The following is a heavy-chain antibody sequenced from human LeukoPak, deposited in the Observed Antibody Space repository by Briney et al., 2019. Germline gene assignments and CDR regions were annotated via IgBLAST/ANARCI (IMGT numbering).Heavy chain of an antibody. V-gene: IGHV1-18*01. CDR1: GYTFTSYG. CDR2: ISAYNGNT. D-gene: IGHD6-19*01. CDR3: ARTKQWLAKGAFDY. Sequence: GASVRVSCKASGYTFTSYGISWVRQAPGQGLEWMGWISAYNGNTNSAQKLQGRVTMTTDTSTSTAYMELRSLRSDDTAVYYCARTKQWLAKGAFDYWGQGTLVTVSS. J-gene: IGHJ4*02.